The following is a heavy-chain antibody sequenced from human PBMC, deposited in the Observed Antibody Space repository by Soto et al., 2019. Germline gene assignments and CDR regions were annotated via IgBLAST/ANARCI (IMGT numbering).Heavy chain of an antibody. CDR3: ARAGGDYVGSGRDHGAYFDC. CDR1: GFSFNKYW. Sequence: EVQLVESGGALVQSGGSLRLSCAASGFSFNKYWMHWVRQVPGKGLMWVSSTNWDESDVSYADSVKGRFTISRDNAKNTLYLQMNSLRDDDTAVYFCARAGGDYVGSGRDHGAYFDCWGQGTLVTVSS. J-gene: IGHJ4*02. D-gene: IGHD3-10*01. V-gene: IGHV3-74*03. CDR2: TNWDESDV.